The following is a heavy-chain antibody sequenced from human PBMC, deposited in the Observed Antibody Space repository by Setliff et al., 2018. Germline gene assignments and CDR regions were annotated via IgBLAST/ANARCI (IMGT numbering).Heavy chain of an antibody. D-gene: IGHD3-22*01. V-gene: IGHV3-23*01. CDR1: GFTFTSYA. CDR3: AREAAAHFPRPYYYDSSGYYYEGYFDY. Sequence: GGSLRLSCAASGFTFTSYAMRWVRQAPGKGLEWVSSISGSGGSTYYADSVKGRFTISRDNAKNSLYLQMNSLRAEDTAVYYCAREAAAHFPRPYYYDSSGYYYEGYFDYWGQGTLVTVSS. CDR2: ISGSGGST. J-gene: IGHJ4*02.